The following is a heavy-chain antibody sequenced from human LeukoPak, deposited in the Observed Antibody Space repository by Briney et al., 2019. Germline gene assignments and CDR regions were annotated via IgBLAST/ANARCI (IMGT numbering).Heavy chain of an antibody. Sequence: TGGSLRLSCAVSGFTFSDHAMSWVRQAPGKGLEWVSAISGTGTTTFYAASVKGRFTISRDNSKNTADLQMNSLRAEDTAVYYCAKVSWLGTLPSYHFDSWGQGTQVTVSS. CDR2: ISGTGTTT. J-gene: IGHJ4*02. V-gene: IGHV3-23*01. CDR3: AKVSWLGTLPSYHFDS. D-gene: IGHD6-19*01. CDR1: GFTFSDHA.